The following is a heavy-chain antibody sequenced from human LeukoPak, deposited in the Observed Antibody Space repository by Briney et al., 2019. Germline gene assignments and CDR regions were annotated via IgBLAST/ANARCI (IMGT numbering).Heavy chain of an antibody. CDR3: TRWADS. V-gene: IGHV4-30-2*01. J-gene: IGHJ4*02. CDR1: GGSISSAGYY. CDR2: ISHSGST. Sequence: SETLSLTCTVSGGSISSAGYYWSWIRQPPGKGLEWIGYISHSGSTYYNPSLKSRVTISVDRSKNQFSLKLSSVTAADTAIYYCTRWADSWGQGTLVTVSS.